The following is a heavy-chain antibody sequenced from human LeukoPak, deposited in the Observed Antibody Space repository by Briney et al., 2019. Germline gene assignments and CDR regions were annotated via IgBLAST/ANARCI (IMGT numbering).Heavy chain of an antibody. CDR1: GFTFSNHW. CDR2: INEDGSQK. V-gene: IGHV3-7*03. J-gene: IGHJ4*02. CDR3: ARPPEGYSYGFYFGH. D-gene: IGHD5-18*01. Sequence: SGGSLRLSCATSGFTFSNHWMTWVRQAPGKGPEWVANINEDGSQKNFLDSVEGRFTISRDNAKSSMYLQMNSLRAEDTAVYYCARPPEGYSYGFYFGHWGQGAPVIVSS.